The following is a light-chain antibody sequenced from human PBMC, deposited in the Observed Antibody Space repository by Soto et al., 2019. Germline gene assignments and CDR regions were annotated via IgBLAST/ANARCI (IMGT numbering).Light chain of an antibody. J-gene: IGKJ1*01. Sequence: DIVMTQSPDSLAVSLGERATINCKSSQSVLYNSNNKNYLAWYQQKPGQPPKLLIYWASTRESGVPDRFTGSGSGTDFTLIISSLQAEDVAVYYCQQYYRSRTFGQGTKVEIK. V-gene: IGKV4-1*01. CDR3: QQYYRSRT. CDR2: WAS. CDR1: QSVLYNSNNKNY.